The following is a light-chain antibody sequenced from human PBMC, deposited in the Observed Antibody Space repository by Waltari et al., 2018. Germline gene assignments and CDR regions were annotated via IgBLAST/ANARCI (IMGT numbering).Light chain of an antibody. CDR2: DVA. J-gene: IGLJ2*01. Sequence: QSALTQPASVSGSPGQSITISCIGTRSDIGSYNYVFWYQQHPGKAPKLIIFDVANRPSGVSNRFSGSKSGNTASLTISGLQAEDEADYFCASYMDTTTLELFGGGTSLTVL. CDR3: ASYMDTTTLEL. CDR1: RSDIGSYNY. V-gene: IGLV2-14*03.